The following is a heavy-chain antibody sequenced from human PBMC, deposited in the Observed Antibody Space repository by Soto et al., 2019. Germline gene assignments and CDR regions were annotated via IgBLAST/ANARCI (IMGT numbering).Heavy chain of an antibody. CDR2: IYYSGST. CDR3: ARETMYYDILTGYSGNFDY. V-gene: IGHV4-61*01. J-gene: IGHJ4*02. CDR1: GGSVSSGSYY. D-gene: IGHD3-9*01. Sequence: SETLSLTCTVSGGSVSSGSYYWSWIRQPPGKGLGWIGYIYYSGSTNYNPSLKSRVTISVDTSKNQFSLKLSSVTAADTAVYYCARETMYYDILTGYSGNFDYWGQGTLVTVSS.